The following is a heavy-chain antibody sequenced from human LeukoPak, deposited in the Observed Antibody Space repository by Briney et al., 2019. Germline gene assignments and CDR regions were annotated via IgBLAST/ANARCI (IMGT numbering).Heavy chain of an antibody. J-gene: IGHJ3*01. D-gene: IGHD6-13*01. CDR3: ARDWRGDSSSWYPLLDV. CDR1: GGSFSGYY. Sequence: SETLSLTCAVYGGSFSGYYWSWIRQPPGKGLEWIGEINHSGSTNYNPSLKSRATISMDTSRNQFSLKLSSVTAADTAVYYCARDWRGDSSSWYPLLDVWGQGTMVTVSS. V-gene: IGHV4-34*01. CDR2: INHSGST.